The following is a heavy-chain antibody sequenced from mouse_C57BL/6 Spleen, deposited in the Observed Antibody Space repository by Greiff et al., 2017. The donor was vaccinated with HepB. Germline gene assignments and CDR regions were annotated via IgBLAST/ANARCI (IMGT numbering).Heavy chain of an antibody. Sequence: VKLQESGPELVKPGASVKISCKASGYAFSSSWMNWVKQRPGKGLEWIGRIYPGDGDTNYNGKFKGKATLTADKSSSTAYMQLSSLTSEDSAVYFCARSRETAHAFDYWGQGTTLTVSS. CDR1: GYAFSSSW. CDR2: IYPGDGDT. CDR3: ARSRETAHAFDY. J-gene: IGHJ2*01. V-gene: IGHV1-82*01. D-gene: IGHD3-2*02.